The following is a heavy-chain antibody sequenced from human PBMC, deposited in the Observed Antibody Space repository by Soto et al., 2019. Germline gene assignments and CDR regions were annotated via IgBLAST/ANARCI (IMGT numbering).Heavy chain of an antibody. J-gene: IGHJ4*02. D-gene: IGHD2-8*02. Sequence: QVQLVQSGAEVKKPGASMRVSCNTSGFSFTSFEIHWVRQAPGQGLEWVGRINPKSGDTVFAQRFQGRAAMTRTTSISTVDLEMSGLKVEDRAVYYCARDRGGLAGGVLDYWGQGTPVTVSS. CDR3: ARDRGGLAGGVLDY. CDR2: INPKSGDT. V-gene: IGHV1-8*01. CDR1: GFSFTSFE.